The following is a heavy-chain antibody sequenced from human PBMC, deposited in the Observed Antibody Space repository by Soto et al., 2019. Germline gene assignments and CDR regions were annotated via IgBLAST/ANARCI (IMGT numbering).Heavy chain of an antibody. D-gene: IGHD2-21*02. V-gene: IGHV3-48*02. J-gene: IGHJ3*02. CDR1: GFTFSSYS. CDR3: ARSKDCGGDCLGAFDI. CDR2: ISSSSSTI. Sequence: ESGGGLVQPGGSLRLSCAASGFTFSSYSMNWVRQAPGKGLEWVSYISSSSSTIYYADSVKGRFTISRDNAKNSLYLQMNSLRDEDTAVYYCARSKDCGGDCLGAFDIWGQGTMVTVSS.